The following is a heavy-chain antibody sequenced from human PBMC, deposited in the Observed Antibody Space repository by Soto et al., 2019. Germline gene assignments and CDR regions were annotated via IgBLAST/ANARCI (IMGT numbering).Heavy chain of an antibody. D-gene: IGHD4-17*01. Sequence: SETLSLTCNVSGGSITRGDYYWSWIRQHPGKGLEWIGYIYYSGSTYYNPSLKSRVTISVDTSKNQFSLKLSSVTAADTAVYYCARDQWKGTTHYFDYWGQGTLVTVSS. CDR1: GGSITRGDYY. CDR2: IYYSGST. V-gene: IGHV4-31*03. J-gene: IGHJ4*02. CDR3: ARDQWKGTTHYFDY.